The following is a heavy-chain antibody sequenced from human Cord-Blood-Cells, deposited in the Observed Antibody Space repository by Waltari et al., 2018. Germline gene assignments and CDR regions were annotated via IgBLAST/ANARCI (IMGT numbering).Heavy chain of an antibody. CDR3: ASVGATDY. D-gene: IGHD1-26*01. Sequence: EVQLVESGGGLVQPGGSLRLSCAASGFTFSDPYMDWVRQAPGKGLEWVGRTRNKANSYTTEYAASVKGRFTISRDDSKNSLYLQMNSLKTEDMAVYYCASVGATDYWGQGTLVTVSS. CDR2: TRNKANSYTT. V-gene: IGHV3-72*01. J-gene: IGHJ4*02. CDR1: GFTFSDPY.